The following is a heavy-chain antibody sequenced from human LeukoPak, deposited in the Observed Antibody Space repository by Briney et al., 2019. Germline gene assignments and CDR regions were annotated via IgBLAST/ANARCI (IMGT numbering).Heavy chain of an antibody. CDR3: ASRDCSSTSCRARDFDY. Sequence: GASVKVSCKASGYTFTGYYMHWVRQAPGQGLEWMGWINPNSGGTNYAQKFQGRVTMTRDTSISTAYMELSRLRSDDTAVYYCASRDCSSTSCRARDFDYWGQGTLVTVSS. CDR1: GYTFTGYY. J-gene: IGHJ4*02. D-gene: IGHD2-2*01. CDR2: INPNSGGT. V-gene: IGHV1-2*02.